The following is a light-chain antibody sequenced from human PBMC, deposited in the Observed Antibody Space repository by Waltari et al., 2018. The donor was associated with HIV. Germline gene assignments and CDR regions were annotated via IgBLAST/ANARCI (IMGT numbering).Light chain of an antibody. CDR1: SSNIGDNY. CDR2: RNS. J-gene: IGLJ3*02. V-gene: IGLV1-47*01. CDR3: AAWDDSLSGWV. Sequence: QSALTQPPSTSGTPGQTVTIPCSGSSSNIGDNYVSWYQQLPGTAPKLLIYRNSQRPSGVRDRFSGSKSVTSASLAINDLRSEDEAEYHWAAWDDSLSGWVFGGGTNLTVL.